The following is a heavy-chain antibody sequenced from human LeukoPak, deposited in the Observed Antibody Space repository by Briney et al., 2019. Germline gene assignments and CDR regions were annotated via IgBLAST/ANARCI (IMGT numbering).Heavy chain of an antibody. CDR3: VRLRRNGDTSGYYYYYDY. Sequence: GGSRRLSCAASQFSFSSYSFNWVRQAPGQGLEWVASINKGATHTYYADSMRGRFTVSRDDAKNSLFLQMHSLSAEDTAVYYCVRLRRNGDTSGYYYYYDYWGRGTLVTVSS. D-gene: IGHD3-22*01. V-gene: IGHV3-21*06. CDR2: INKGATHT. CDR1: QFSFSSYS. J-gene: IGHJ4*02.